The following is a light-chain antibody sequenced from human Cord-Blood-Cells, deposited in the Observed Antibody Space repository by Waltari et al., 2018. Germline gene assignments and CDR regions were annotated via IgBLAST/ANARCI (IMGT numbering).Light chain of an antibody. J-gene: IGLJ2*01. Sequence: QSALTPPASRSGSPGPALPIPLPGTNSHRGGYNLFSWYQQHPGKAPKLMIYDVSKRPSGVSNRFSGSKSGNTASLTISGLQAEDEADYYCSSYTSSSTLVFGGGTKLTVL. V-gene: IGLV2-14*01. CDR2: DVS. CDR1: NSHRGGYNL. CDR3: SSYTSSSTLV.